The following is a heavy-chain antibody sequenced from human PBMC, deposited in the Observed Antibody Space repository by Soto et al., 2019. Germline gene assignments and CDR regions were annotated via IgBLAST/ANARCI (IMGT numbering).Heavy chain of an antibody. V-gene: IGHV3-23*01. J-gene: IGHJ4*02. D-gene: IGHD4-17*01. CDR1: GFTFSNYA. Sequence: GGSLRLSCAASGFTFSNYAMNWVRQAPRKGLEWVSTISSSGGSTYYADSVKGRFTISRDNSKNTLYLQMNSLRVEDTAVYYCAKTAYGDYVAYWGQGTLVTVS. CDR3: AKTAYGDYVAY. CDR2: ISSSGGST.